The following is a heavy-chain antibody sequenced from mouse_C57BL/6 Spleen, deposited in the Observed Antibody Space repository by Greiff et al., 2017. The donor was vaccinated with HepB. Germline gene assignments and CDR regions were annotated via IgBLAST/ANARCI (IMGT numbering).Heavy chain of an antibody. Sequence: EVQGVESGAELVRPGSSVKMSCKTSGYTFTSYGINWVKQRPGQGLEWIGYIYIGNGYTEYNEKFKGKATLTSDTSSSTAYMQLSSLTSEDSAIYFWAREGSYDYDEGYAMDYWGQGTSVTVSS. CDR2: IYIGNGYT. V-gene: IGHV1-58*01. J-gene: IGHJ4*01. CDR1: GYTFTSYG. D-gene: IGHD2-4*01. CDR3: AREGSYDYDEGYAMDY.